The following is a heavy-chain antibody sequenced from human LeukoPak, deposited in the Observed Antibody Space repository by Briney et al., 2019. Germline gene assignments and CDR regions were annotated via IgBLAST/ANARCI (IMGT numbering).Heavy chain of an antibody. J-gene: IGHJ4*02. CDR1: GFTFSSYS. CDR2: ISSSSSYI. D-gene: IGHD3-9*01. Sequence: GGSLSLSCAASGFTFSSYSMNWVRQAPGKGLEWVSSISSSSSYIYYADSVKGRFTISRDNAKNSLYLQMNSLRAEDTAVYYCASHFYDILTGYYHWGQGALGTVSS. CDR3: ASHFYDILTGYYH. V-gene: IGHV3-21*01.